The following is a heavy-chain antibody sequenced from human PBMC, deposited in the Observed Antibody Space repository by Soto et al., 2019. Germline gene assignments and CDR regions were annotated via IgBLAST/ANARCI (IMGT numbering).Heavy chain of an antibody. CDR1: GYTFTSYG. Sequence: QVHLVQSGAEVKKPGASVKVSCKGSGYTFTSYGISWVRQAPGQGLEWMGWISAHNHNTNYAQTLQGRVTVPTDPSTSTAYMELRSLRSADTAVYYCARGRYGDYWGQGTLVTVSS. J-gene: IGHJ4*02. D-gene: IGHD4-17*01. CDR2: ISAHNHNT. CDR3: ARGRYGDY. V-gene: IGHV1-18*01.